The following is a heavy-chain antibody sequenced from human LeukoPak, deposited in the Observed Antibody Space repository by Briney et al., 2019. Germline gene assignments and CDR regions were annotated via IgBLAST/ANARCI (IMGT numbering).Heavy chain of an antibody. V-gene: IGHV3-30*18. CDR3: AKDLEMLYYVSTY. CDR1: GFTFSSYG. Sequence: GGSLRLSCAASGFTFSSYGMHWVRQAPGKGLEWVAVISYDGSNKYYADSVKGRFTISRDNSKNTLYLQMNSLRAEDTAVYYCAKDLEMLYYVSTYWGQGTLFTVSS. D-gene: IGHD3-22*01. CDR2: ISYDGSNK. J-gene: IGHJ4*02.